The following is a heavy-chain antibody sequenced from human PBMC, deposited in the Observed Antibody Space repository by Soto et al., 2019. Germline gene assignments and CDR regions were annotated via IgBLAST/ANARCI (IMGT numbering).Heavy chain of an antibody. CDR1: GASISSYY. CDR2: IYYSGST. Sequence: QVQLQESGPGLVKPSETLSLTCTVSGASISSYYWSWIRQPPGKGLEWIGYIYYSGSTNYNPSLKSRGTISVDTSKNQFSLKLSSVTAADTAVYYCARGGGRYYYGMDVWGQGTTVTVSS. D-gene: IGHD2-15*01. V-gene: IGHV4-59*01. CDR3: ARGGGRYYYGMDV. J-gene: IGHJ6*02.